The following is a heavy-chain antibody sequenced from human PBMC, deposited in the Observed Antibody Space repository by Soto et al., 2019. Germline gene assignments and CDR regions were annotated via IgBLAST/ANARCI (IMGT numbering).Heavy chain of an antibody. Sequence: QVQLVESGGGVVQPGRSLRLSCAASGFTFSSYAMHWVRQAPGKGLEWVAVISYDGSNKYYADSVKGRFTISRDNSKNTLYLQMNILRAEDTSVYYYARTSTALAAPGTTPSDYYYGMDVCVQGTTVTVSS. CDR2: ISYDGSNK. D-gene: IGHD6-13*01. CDR1: GFTFSSYA. J-gene: IGHJ6*02. CDR3: ARTSTALAAPGTTPSDYYYGMDV. V-gene: IGHV3-30-3*01.